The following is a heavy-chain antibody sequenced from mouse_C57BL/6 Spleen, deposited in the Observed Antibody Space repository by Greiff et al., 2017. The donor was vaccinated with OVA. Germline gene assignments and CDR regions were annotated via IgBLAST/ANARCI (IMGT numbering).Heavy chain of an antibody. J-gene: IGHJ2*01. CDR3: ARWGATVDYFDY. V-gene: IGHV1-55*01. Sequence: VQLQQPGAELVKPGASVKMSCKASGYTFTSYWITWVKQRPGQGLEWIGDIYPGSGSTNYNEKFKSKATLTVDTSSSTAYMQLSSLTSEDSAVYYCARWGATVDYFDYWGQGTTLTVSS. D-gene: IGHD1-1*01. CDR2: IYPGSGST. CDR1: GYTFTSYW.